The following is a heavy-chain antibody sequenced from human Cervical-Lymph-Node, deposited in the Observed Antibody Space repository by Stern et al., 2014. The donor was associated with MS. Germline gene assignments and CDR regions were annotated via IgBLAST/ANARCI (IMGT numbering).Heavy chain of an antibody. Sequence: VQLVESGAEVKKPGSSVKISCKASGGTLNRNAFSWVRQATGQGLEWMGGVIPISGKATYAQKFQARVGRSADESAGTAYMELRRLRCEDAAVFYCAITDSAWDNPFHFYGMDVWGQGTTVTVSS. CDR1: GGTLNRNA. CDR2: VIPISGKA. CDR3: AITDSAWDNPFHFYGMDV. D-gene: IGHD6-19*01. V-gene: IGHV1-69*01. J-gene: IGHJ6*02.